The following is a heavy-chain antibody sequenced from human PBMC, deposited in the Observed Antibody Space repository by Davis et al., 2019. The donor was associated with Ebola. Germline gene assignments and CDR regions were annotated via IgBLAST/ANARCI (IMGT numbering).Heavy chain of an antibody. J-gene: IGHJ6*04. Sequence: MPSEILSLTCTVSGGSISSYYWSWIRQPPGKGLEWIGYIHYTGNNKYNPSLKNRVTMSLDTSKSQFSLKLNSLTAADTAVYYCAKSGLSFGVVKYHYGMDVWGKGTTVTVSS. V-gene: IGHV4-59*01. CDR3: AKSGLSFGVVKYHYGMDV. D-gene: IGHD3-3*01. CDR1: GGSISSYY. CDR2: IHYTGNN.